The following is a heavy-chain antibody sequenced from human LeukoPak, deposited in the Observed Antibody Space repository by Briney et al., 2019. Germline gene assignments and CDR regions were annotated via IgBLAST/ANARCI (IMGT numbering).Heavy chain of an antibody. Sequence: PGGSLTLSCAASGFTFDDYAIHWVRQAPGKGLEWVSGISWNSGSIGYADSVKGRFTISRDNAKNSLYLQMNSLRAEDTALYYCAKDTYSSSWSLFDYWGQGTLVTVSS. CDR2: ISWNSGSI. V-gene: IGHV3-9*01. CDR3: AKDTYSSSWSLFDY. J-gene: IGHJ4*02. D-gene: IGHD6-13*01. CDR1: GFTFDDYA.